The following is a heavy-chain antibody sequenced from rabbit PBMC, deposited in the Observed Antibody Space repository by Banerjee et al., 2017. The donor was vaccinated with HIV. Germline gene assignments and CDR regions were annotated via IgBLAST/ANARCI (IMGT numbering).Heavy chain of an antibody. CDR1: GFDFSSYY. CDR2: IYAGKGST. D-gene: IGHD6-1*01. CDR3: ARDAGYAGYGYARGYYYFNL. J-gene: IGHJ4*01. Sequence: QLKETGGGLVQPGGSLTLSCKASGFDFSSYYMSWVRQAPGKGLEWIGIIYAGKGSTDYASWVNGRFTISSDNAQNTVDLQMNSLTAADTATYFCARDAGYAGYGYARGYYYFNLWGQGTLVTVS. V-gene: IGHV1S7*01.